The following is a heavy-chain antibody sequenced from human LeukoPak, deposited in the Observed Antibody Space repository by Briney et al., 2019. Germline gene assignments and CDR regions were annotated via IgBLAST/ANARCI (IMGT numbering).Heavy chain of an antibody. Sequence: SETLSLTCAVYGGSFSGYYWSWIRQPPGKGLEWIGEINHSGSTNYNPSLKSRVTISVDTSKNQFSLKLSSVTAADTAVYYCARKHGYTPDYWGQGTLVTVSS. CDR3: ARKHGYTPDY. J-gene: IGHJ4*02. V-gene: IGHV4-34*01. D-gene: IGHD1-1*01. CDR2: INHSGST. CDR1: GGSFSGYY.